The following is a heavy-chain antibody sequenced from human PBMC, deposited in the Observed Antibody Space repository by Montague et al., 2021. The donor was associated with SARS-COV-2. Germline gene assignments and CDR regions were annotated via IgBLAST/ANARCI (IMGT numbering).Heavy chain of an antibody. CDR2: IYYTGTX. Sequence: SETLSLTCTVSGGSISITDRYCGWIRQPPGKGLEFIGTIYYTGTXXYNPSLKSRVTISLDTSKNQFSLKVTSVTAADTAVYYCARCLPTGIGGRGYFDFWGQGSLVTVSS. J-gene: IGHJ4*02. V-gene: IGHV4-39*07. CDR1: GGSISITDRY. CDR3: ARCLPTGIGGRGYFDF. D-gene: IGHD1-1*01.